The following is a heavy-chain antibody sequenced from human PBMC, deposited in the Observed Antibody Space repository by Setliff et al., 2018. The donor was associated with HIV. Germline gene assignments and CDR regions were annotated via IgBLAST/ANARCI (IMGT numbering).Heavy chain of an antibody. V-gene: IGHV4-39*07. CDR2: IHYSGTT. CDR1: GGSITSSSHY. D-gene: IGHD3-10*01. CDR3: ARVYYGSGSYFGVGD. J-gene: IGHJ4*02. Sequence: SETLSLTCTVSGGSITSSSHYWGWIRQPPGEGLEWIGNIHYSGTTYYNPSLKSRVTMSVDTSKNQFSLRMRSMIAADSAVYYCARVYYGSGSYFGVGDWGQGTLVTVSS.